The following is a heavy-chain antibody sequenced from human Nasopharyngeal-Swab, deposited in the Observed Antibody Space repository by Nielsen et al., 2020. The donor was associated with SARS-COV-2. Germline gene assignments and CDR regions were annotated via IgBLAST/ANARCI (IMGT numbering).Heavy chain of an antibody. V-gene: IGHV3-9*01. CDR3: AKVLGPMVRGVIGYFVY. J-gene: IGHJ4*02. D-gene: IGHD3-10*01. Sequence: VRQAPGKGLEWVSGISWNSGSIGYADSVKGRFTISRDNAKNSLYLQMNSLRAEDTALYYCAKVLGPMVRGVIGYFVYWGQGTLVTVSS. CDR2: ISWNSGSI.